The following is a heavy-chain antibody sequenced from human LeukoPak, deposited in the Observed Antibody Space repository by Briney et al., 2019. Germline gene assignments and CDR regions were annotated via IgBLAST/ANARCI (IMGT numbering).Heavy chain of an antibody. CDR3: AKDSAPNGVRSPFDY. V-gene: IGHV3-23*01. Sequence: GGSLRLSRAASGFTFSSYAMSWVRQAPGKGLEWVSAISGSGGSTYYADSVKGRFTISRDNSKNTLYLQMNSLRAEDTSVYYCAKDSAPNGVRSPFDYWGQGTLVTVSS. D-gene: IGHD2-8*01. CDR1: GFTFSSYA. CDR2: ISGSGGST. J-gene: IGHJ4*02.